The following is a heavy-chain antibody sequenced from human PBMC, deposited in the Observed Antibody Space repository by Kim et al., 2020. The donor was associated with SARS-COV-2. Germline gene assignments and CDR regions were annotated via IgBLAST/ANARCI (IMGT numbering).Heavy chain of an antibody. J-gene: IGHJ6*02. CDR1: GYTFTSHY. D-gene: IGHD4-17*01. CDR3: ARDPTPTHGAEPICSYDYGMAL. V-gene: IGHV1-46*01. Sequence: ASVKVSCKASGYTFTSHYMHWVRQAPGQGLEWMGLINPSGGSTSYAQKFQGRVTMPRDTSTSTVYMELSSLRSEDTAAYYCARDPTPTHGAEPICSYDYGMALWGQGTTVPVPS. CDR2: INPSGGST.